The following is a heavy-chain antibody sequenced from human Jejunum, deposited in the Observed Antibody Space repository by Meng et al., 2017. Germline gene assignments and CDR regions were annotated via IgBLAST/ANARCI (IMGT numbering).Heavy chain of an antibody. Sequence: GESLKISCAASGFSFSSYWMHWVRQAPGKGLVWVSRISPDGSSTTYADSVKGRFTISRDNAKNTVYLQMNSLRADDTGVYYCANLPYASGTFDYWDQGKLVTVSS. D-gene: IGHD3-10*01. CDR2: ISPDGSST. J-gene: IGHJ4*02. V-gene: IGHV3-74*01. CDR1: GFSFSSYW. CDR3: ANLPYASGTFDY.